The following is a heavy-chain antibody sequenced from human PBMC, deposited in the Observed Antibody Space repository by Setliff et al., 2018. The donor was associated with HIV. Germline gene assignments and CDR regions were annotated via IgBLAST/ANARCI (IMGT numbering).Heavy chain of an antibody. J-gene: IGHJ4*02. V-gene: IGHV4-31*03. CDR1: AGSIRSGGYY. CDR2: INFSGST. Sequence: SETLSLTCSVSAGSIRSGGYYWSWIRQPPGKGLEWIGYINFSGSTYYNPSLRSRTTISIDTSKNQFSLKLSSVTAADTAVYYCARDPHLAVFDYWGLGTLVTVSS. CDR3: ARDPHLAVFDY.